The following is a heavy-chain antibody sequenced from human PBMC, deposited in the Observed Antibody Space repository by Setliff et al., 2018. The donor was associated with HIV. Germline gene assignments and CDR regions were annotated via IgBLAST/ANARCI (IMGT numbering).Heavy chain of an antibody. V-gene: IGHV1-2*02. J-gene: IGHJ4*02. CDR1: GYTFSGYY. CDR3: AVGPASYSSSWHCFDY. CDR2: INPNSGAT. Sequence: ASVKVSCKASGYTFSGYYLHWVRRAPGQGLEWMGWINPNSGATNYAQSFQGRVTMTRDTSTYTAYMELTRLRSDDTAVYYCAVGPASYSSSWHCFDYWGQGTLVTVSS. D-gene: IGHD6-13*01.